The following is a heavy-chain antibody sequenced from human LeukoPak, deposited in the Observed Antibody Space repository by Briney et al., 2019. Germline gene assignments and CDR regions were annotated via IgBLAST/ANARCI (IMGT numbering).Heavy chain of an antibody. V-gene: IGHV3-53*01. CDR1: GFTASSNY. CDR3: ARAAGNLDY. D-gene: IGHD6-13*01. Sequence: GGSLRLSCAASGFTASSNYMSWVRQAPGKELEWVSVIYSGGSTYYADSVKGRFTISRDNSKNTLYLQMNSLRAEDTAVYYCARAAGNLDYWGQGTLVTVSS. J-gene: IGHJ4*02. CDR2: IYSGGST.